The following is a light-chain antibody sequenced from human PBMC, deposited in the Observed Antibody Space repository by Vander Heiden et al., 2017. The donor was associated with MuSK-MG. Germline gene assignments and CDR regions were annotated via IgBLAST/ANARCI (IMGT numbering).Light chain of an antibody. CDR3: QQCESRRWT. V-gene: IGKV1-39*01. CDR1: QSISSY. J-gene: IGKJ1*01. CDR2: AAS. Sequence: DIQMTQSPSSLSASVGDRVTITCRASQSISSYLNWYQQKPGKAPKLLIYAASNLQSGVPSRFSGSESGTDFTLTISRLQPEDFAAYCCQQCESRRWTFGPGTQVEI.